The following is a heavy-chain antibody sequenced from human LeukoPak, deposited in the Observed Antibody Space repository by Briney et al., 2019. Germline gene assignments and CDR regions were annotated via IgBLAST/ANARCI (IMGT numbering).Heavy chain of an antibody. CDR1: GFTFSSYS. D-gene: IGHD1-26*01. V-gene: IGHV3-48*01. CDR3: ARDPYSGAYGDTYYYFMDV. J-gene: IGHJ6*03. CDR2: ISSSSSTI. Sequence: GGSLRLSCAASGFTFSSYSMNWVRQAPGKGLEWVSYISSSSSTIYYADSVKGRFTISRDNAKNSLYLQMNSLRAEDTAVYYCARDPYSGAYGDTYYYFMDVWGKGTTVTISS.